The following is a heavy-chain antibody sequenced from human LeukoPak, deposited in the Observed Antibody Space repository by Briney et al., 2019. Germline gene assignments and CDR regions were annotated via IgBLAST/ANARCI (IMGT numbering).Heavy chain of an antibody. CDR2: IEQDGSEK. Sequence: GGSLRLSCAASGFTSSSYWMSWVRQAPGKGLEWVANIEQDGSEKYYVDSVKGRFTISRDNAKNSLYLQMNSLRAEDTAVYYCAREGSHYTVGFDYWGQGALVTVSS. V-gene: IGHV3-7*01. D-gene: IGHD4-4*01. CDR1: GFTSSSYW. CDR3: AREGSHYTVGFDY. J-gene: IGHJ4*02.